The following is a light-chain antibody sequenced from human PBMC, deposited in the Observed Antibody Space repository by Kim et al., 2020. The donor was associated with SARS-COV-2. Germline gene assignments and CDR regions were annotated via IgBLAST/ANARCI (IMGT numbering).Light chain of an antibody. Sequence: QSALTQPASVSGSPGQSITISCTGTSSDVGSYNLVSWYQQHPGKAPKLMIYEVSKRPSGVSNRFSGSKSGSTASLTISGLQAEDEADYYCCSYAGSSYVVFGGGTQLTV. CDR1: SSDVGSYNL. CDR3: CSYAGSSYVV. J-gene: IGLJ2*01. CDR2: EVS. V-gene: IGLV2-23*02.